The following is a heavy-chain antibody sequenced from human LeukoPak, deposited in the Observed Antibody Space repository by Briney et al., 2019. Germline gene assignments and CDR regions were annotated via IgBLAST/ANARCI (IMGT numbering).Heavy chain of an antibody. CDR3: ATVEMATSWPYYYYMDV. V-gene: IGHV3-21*01. CDR2: ISSSSSYI. J-gene: IGHJ6*03. Sequence: PGGSLRLSCAASGFTLSSYSMNWVRQAPGKGLEWVSSISSSSSYIYYADSVEGRFTISRDNAKNSLYLQMNSLRAEDAAVYYCATVEMATSWPYYYYMDVWGKGTTVTVSS. CDR1: GFTLSSYS. D-gene: IGHD5-24*01.